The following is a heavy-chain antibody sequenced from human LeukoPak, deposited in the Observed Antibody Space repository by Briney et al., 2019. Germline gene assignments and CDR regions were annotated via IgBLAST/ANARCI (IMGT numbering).Heavy chain of an antibody. D-gene: IGHD3-3*01. V-gene: IGHV3-23*01. CDR2: ISGGGGSI. J-gene: IGHJ4*02. CDR3: AKGRGDFWSETDY. Sequence: GGSLRLSCAASGFTFSSYAMSWVRQAPGKGLEWVSAISGGGGSISYADSVKGRFTNSRDNSKNTLYLQMNSLRAEDTAVYYCAKGRGDFWSETDYWGQGTLVTVSS. CDR1: GFTFSSYA.